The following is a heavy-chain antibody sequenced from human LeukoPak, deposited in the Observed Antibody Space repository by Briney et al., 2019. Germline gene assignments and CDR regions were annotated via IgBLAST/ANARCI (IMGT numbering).Heavy chain of an antibody. CDR2: IRPSGGTT. J-gene: IGHJ4*02. V-gene: IGHV1-46*01. D-gene: IGHD6-25*01. CDR1: VYTFSTYG. Sequence: ASVTVSRTSSVYTFSTYGISWVRGAPSQGLGRMGMIRPSGGTTIYAQTFQRRVTMTRDTSTSTVYMELSSLRSEDTAVYYCVRIEGLAAKMGDWGQGTLVTVSS. CDR3: VRIEGLAAKMGD.